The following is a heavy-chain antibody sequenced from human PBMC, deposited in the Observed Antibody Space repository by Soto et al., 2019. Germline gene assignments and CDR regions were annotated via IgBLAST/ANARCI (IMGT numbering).Heavy chain of an antibody. CDR2: INWNGGST. J-gene: IGHJ4*02. D-gene: IGHD1-26*01. V-gene: IGHV3-20*04. CDR3: AREGVGGNYEEYFFDY. CDR1: GFTFDDYG. Sequence: EVQLVESGGGVVRPGGSLKLSCAASGFTFDDYGMSWVRQAPGKGLEWVSGINWNGGSTGYADSVKGRFTISRDNAKNSLYLQMNSLGAEDTALYYCAREGVGGNYEEYFFDYWGQGTLVTVSS.